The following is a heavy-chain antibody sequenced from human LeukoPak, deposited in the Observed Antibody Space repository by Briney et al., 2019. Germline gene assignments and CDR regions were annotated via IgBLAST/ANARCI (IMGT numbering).Heavy chain of an antibody. Sequence: SETLSLTCTVSGGSISSYYWSWTRQPPGKGLEWIGYIYYSGSTNYNPSLKSRVTISVDTSKNQFSLKLSSVSAADTAVYYCARANSHYDAFDIWGQGTMVTVSS. CDR3: ARANSHYDAFDI. CDR2: IYYSGST. CDR1: GGSISSYY. D-gene: IGHD1-7*01. J-gene: IGHJ3*02. V-gene: IGHV4-59*01.